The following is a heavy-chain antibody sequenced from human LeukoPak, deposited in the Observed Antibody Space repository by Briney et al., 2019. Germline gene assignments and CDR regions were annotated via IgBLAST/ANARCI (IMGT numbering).Heavy chain of an antibody. CDR1: GFTFSSYA. CDR2: IIGSGRDT. V-gene: IGHV3-23*01. Sequence: GGSLRLSCAASGFTFSSYAMNWVRQAPGKRLEWVSSIIGSGRDTYYADSVKGRFTISRDNAKNSLYLQMNSLRAEDTALYYCAKEGYYYGSGSYSRGFDPWGQGTLVTVSS. CDR3: AKEGYYYGSGSYSRGFDP. D-gene: IGHD3-10*01. J-gene: IGHJ5*02.